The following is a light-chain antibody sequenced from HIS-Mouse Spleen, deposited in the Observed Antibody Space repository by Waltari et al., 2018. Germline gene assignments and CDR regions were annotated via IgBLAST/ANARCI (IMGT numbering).Light chain of an antibody. CDR1: SSDVGGYNY. CDR2: EVS. CDR3: SSYAGSNNFVV. V-gene: IGLV2-8*01. Sequence: QSALTQPPSASGSPGQSVTISCTGTSSDVGGYNYVSWYQQHPGKAPKLMIYEVSKRPSGVPDSFYGSRSGNTASLTVSGLQAEDEADYYCSSYAGSNNFVVFGGGTKLTVL. J-gene: IGLJ2*01.